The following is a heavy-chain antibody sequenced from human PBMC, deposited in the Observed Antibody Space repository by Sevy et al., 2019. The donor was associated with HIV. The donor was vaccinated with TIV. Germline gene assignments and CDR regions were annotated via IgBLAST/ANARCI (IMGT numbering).Heavy chain of an antibody. D-gene: IGHD6-13*01. CDR1: GGSISRSY. J-gene: IGHJ4*02. Sequence: LETLSLTCTVSGGSISRSYWSWIRQPPGKGLEWIADIYSTGSTNYNPSLKSRVIMSIDTSKNQFSLKLTSVTAADTATYYCARDRVQAAGHFDYWGQGTLVTVSS. CDR3: ARDRVQAAGHFDY. CDR2: IYSTGST. V-gene: IGHV4-59*01.